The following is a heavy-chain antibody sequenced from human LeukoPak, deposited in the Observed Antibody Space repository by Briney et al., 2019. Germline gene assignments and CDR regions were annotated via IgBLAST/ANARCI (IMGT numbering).Heavy chain of an antibody. Sequence: SETLSLTCAVYGGSFSGYYWSWIRQPPGKGLEWIGEINHSGSTNYNPSLKSRVTISVDTSKNQFSLKLSSVTAADTAVYYCARDPYVWGSHRYRFDYRGQGTLVTVSS. J-gene: IGHJ4*02. V-gene: IGHV4-34*01. D-gene: IGHD3-16*02. CDR2: INHSGST. CDR3: ARDPYVWGSHRYRFDY. CDR1: GGSFSGYY.